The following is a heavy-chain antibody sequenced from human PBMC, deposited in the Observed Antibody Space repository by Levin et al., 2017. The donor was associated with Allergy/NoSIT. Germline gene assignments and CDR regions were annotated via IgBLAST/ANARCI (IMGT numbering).Heavy chain of an antibody. CDR1: GFTFSSYS. D-gene: IGHD2-15*01. V-gene: IGHV3-21*01. CDR2: ISSSSSYI. J-gene: IGHJ4*02. CDR3: ARDLGYCSGGSCYGWFDY. Sequence: LSLTCAASGFTFSSYSMNWVRQAPGKGLEWVSSISSSSSYIYYADSVKGRFTISRDNAKNSLYLQMNSLRAEDTAVYYCARDLGYCSGGSCYGWFDYWGQGTLVTVSS.